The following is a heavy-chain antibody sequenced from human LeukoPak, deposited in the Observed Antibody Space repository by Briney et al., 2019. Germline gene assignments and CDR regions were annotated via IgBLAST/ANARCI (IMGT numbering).Heavy chain of an antibody. CDR2: INSGGTT. CDR3: ARYAGSD. CDR1: GFTVSSNF. J-gene: IGHJ4*02. Sequence: GGSLRLSCAASGFTVSSNFMSWVRQAPGKGLEWVSVINSGGTTYYVDSVKGRFTISRDNSKNTLYLQMDSLRAEDTAVYYCARYAGSDWGQGTLVTVSS. D-gene: IGHD1-14*01. V-gene: IGHV3-66*01.